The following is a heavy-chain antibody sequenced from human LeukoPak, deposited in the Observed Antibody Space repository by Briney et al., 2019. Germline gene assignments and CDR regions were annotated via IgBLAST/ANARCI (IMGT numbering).Heavy chain of an antibody. J-gene: IGHJ6*02. CDR2: IYYSGST. Sequence: SETLSLTCTVSGGSISSSSYYWGGIRQPPGKGLEWIGSIYYSGSTYYNPSLKSRVTISVDTSKNQFSLKLSSVTAADTAVYYCARYRSSGWSPRPGRYGMDVWGQGTTVTVSS. CDR3: ARYRSSGWSPRPGRYGMDV. V-gene: IGHV4-39*07. CDR1: GGSISSSSYY. D-gene: IGHD6-19*01.